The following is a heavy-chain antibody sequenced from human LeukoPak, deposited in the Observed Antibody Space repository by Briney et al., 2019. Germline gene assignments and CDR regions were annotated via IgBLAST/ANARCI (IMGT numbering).Heavy chain of an antibody. D-gene: IGHD6-6*01. CDR1: GFTFSNYA. CDR2: ISGSGSST. V-gene: IGHV3-23*01. Sequence: PGGSLRLSCAASGFTFSNYAMNWVRQAPGKGLEWVSVISGSGSSTFYADSVEGRFTISRDNSKNTLFLQMNSLRAEDTAVYYCAKGGDRSSSDYWGQGTLVTVSS. CDR3: AKGGDRSSSDY. J-gene: IGHJ4*02.